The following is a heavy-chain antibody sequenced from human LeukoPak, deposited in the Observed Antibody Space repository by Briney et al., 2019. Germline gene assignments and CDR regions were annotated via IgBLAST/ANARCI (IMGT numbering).Heavy chain of an antibody. D-gene: IGHD3-3*01. J-gene: IGHJ4*02. Sequence: ASVKVSCKASGYTFTYHYIHLVRQAPGQGLEWMGIINPSNGDTNYAQRFQGRVTITADKSTSTAYMELSSLRSEDTAVYYCARVPVRYYDFWSGYPDFDYWGQGTLVTVSS. CDR1: GYTFTYHY. V-gene: IGHV1-46*01. CDR3: ARVPVRYYDFWSGYPDFDY. CDR2: INPSNGDT.